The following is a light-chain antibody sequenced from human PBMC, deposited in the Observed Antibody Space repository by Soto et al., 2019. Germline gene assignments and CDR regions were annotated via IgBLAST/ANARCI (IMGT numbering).Light chain of an antibody. J-gene: IGLJ1*01. Sequence: QSVLTQPASVSGAPGQRVTISCTGSSSNIGAGYDVHWYQQLPGTAPKLLIYVNSNRPSGVPDRFSGSKSGTSASLAITGLQAEDEADYYCQSYDSSLSVYVFGTGTKVTVL. CDR1: SSNIGAGYD. CDR2: VNS. V-gene: IGLV1-40*01. CDR3: QSYDSSLSVYV.